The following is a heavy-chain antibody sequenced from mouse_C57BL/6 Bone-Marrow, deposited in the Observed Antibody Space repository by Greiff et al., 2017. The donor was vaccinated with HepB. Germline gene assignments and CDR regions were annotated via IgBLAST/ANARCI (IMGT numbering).Heavy chain of an antibody. D-gene: IGHD1-1*01. CDR2: ILPGSGST. CDR3: ARGITTVVD. CDR1: GYTFTGYW. V-gene: IGHV1-9*01. J-gene: IGHJ2*01. Sequence: VQLQQSGAELMKPGASVKLSCEATGYTFTGYWIEWVKQRPGHGLEWIGEILPGSGSTNYNEKFKGKATFTADTSSNTAYMQLSLTTEDSAIYYCARGITTVVDWGQGTTLTVSS.